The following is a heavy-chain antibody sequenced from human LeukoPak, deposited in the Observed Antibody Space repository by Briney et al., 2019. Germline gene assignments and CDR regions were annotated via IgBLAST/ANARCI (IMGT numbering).Heavy chain of an antibody. V-gene: IGHV3-30*02. CDR2: IRYDGYKK. D-gene: IGHD5-18*01. CDR1: GFTFSSYG. Sequence: PGGSLRLSCAASGFTFSSYGMHWVRQAPGQGLEWVAFIRYDGYKKYYADSVKGRFTISRDNSKNTLYLQMNSLRAEDTAVYYCARDRYSYGYSAFGYWGQGTLVTVSS. J-gene: IGHJ4*02. CDR3: ARDRYSYGYSAFGY.